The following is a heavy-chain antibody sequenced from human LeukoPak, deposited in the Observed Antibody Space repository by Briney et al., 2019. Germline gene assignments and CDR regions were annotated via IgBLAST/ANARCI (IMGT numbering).Heavy chain of an antibody. V-gene: IGHV3-30*03. CDR1: GFNLSNYG. CDR2: ISHEGSDK. CDR3: ARDLRWEQLVLIAYFDY. Sequence: PGRSLRLSCAASGFNLSNYGMHWVRQAPGKGLEWVAAISHEGSDKYYAESVKGRFTISRDNSKNTLYVQMNSLRVEDTAVYYCARDLRWEQLVLIAYFDYWGQGTLVTVSS. J-gene: IGHJ4*02. D-gene: IGHD6-13*01.